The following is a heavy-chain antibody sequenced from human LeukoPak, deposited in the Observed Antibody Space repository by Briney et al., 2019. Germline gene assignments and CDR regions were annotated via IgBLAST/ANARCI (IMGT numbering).Heavy chain of an antibody. J-gene: IGHJ3*02. CDR1: GGSISSYY. D-gene: IGHD3-10*01. Sequence: SETLSLTCTVSGGSISSYYWSWIRQPPGKGLEWIGYIYYSGSTNYNPSLRSRVTISVDTSKNQFSLKLSSVTAADTAMYYCARDTRGGFGNDAFDIWGQGTMVTVSS. CDR2: IYYSGST. V-gene: IGHV4-59*01. CDR3: ARDTRGGFGNDAFDI.